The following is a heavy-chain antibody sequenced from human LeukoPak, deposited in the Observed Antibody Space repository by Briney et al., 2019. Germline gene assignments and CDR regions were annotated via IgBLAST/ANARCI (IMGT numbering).Heavy chain of an antibody. V-gene: IGHV3-23*01. CDR3: AKDPSYYDGSGQYYFDS. CDR2: ISAGGGSA. J-gene: IGHJ4*02. Sequence: GSLRLSCAASGFTVSSNYMNWVRQAPGKGLEWVSTISAGGGSAYYADSVKGRFTVSRHNSKNTLYLQMNSLRAEDTAVYYCAKDPSYYDGSGQYYFDSWGQGTPVTVSS. CDR1: GFTVSSNY. D-gene: IGHD3-22*01.